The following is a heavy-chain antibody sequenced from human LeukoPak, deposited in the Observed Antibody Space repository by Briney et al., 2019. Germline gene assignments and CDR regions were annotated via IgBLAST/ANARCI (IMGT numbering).Heavy chain of an antibody. CDR2: ISYDGSNK. J-gene: IGHJ4*02. CDR1: GFTFSSYG. CDR3: AKDQGSSWYYFGY. D-gene: IGHD6-13*01. V-gene: IGHV3-30*18. Sequence: GGSLRLSCAASGFTFSSYGMHWVRQAPGKGLEWVALISYDGSNKYYADSVRGRFTISRDNSKNTLYLQMNRLRAEDTAVYYCAKDQGSSWYYFGYWGQGTLVSVSS.